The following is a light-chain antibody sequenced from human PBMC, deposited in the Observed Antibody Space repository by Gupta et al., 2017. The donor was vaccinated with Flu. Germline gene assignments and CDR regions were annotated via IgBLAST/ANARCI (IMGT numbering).Light chain of an antibody. CDR1: SSNVGRYA. J-gene: IGLJ3*02. CDR2: NNN. V-gene: IGLV1-44*01. Sequence: QSVLTQPPSASGTPGPRVTISCSGSSSNVGRYAVHWYQQLPGTAPKLLIYNNNRRPSGVPDRFSDSKSGTSASLAISGLQSEDEADYYCAAWDGSLNAWVFGGGTKLTVL. CDR3: AAWDGSLNAWV.